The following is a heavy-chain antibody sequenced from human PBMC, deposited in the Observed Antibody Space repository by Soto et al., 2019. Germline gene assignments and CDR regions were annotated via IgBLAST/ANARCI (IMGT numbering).Heavy chain of an antibody. CDR2: IVPMFGTS. CDR1: GGTSTRYA. D-gene: IGHD3-3*01. J-gene: IGHJ4*02. Sequence: QERLVESGAEVRKPGSSVKVSCQVTGGTSTRYAINCVRQAPGQGPEWMGGIVPMFGTSKHAQKSQGRVTITADTSTNIAYMELRSLRSEDTAVYYCSRGSEYDFWSGYLWGQGTLVSVSS. CDR3: SRGSEYDFWSGYL. V-gene: IGHV1-69*06.